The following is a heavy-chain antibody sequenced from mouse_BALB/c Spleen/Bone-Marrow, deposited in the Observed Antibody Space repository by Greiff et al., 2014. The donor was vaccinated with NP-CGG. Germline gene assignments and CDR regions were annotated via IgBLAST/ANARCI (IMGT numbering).Heavy chain of an antibody. CDR3: ARYCYGFLDY. CDR1: GFSLTSYG. V-gene: IGHV2-9*02. Sequence: VKLVESGPGLVAPSQSLSITCTVSGFSLTSYGVHWVRQPPGKGLEWLGVIWAGGSTNYNSTLMSRLSVSKDNSKSQVFLKMNSLQTDDTAMYYCARYCYGFLDYWGQGTTLTVSS. CDR2: IWAGGST. D-gene: IGHD1-2*01. J-gene: IGHJ2*01.